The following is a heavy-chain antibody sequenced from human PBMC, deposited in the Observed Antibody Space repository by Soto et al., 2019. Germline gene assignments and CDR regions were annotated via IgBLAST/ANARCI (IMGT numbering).Heavy chain of an antibody. CDR2: IYWDDSK. Sequence: QITLKESGPTLVRPTQTLTLTCAFSGFSLSTSGVGVGWIRQPPGKAREWLAVIYWDDSKHYSPSLRSRLTITKDTSKNQVVITMTNMDPMDTGTYYCAHKGPEDWPLDYWGQGTLVNVSS. V-gene: IGHV2-5*02. D-gene: IGHD3-9*01. J-gene: IGHJ4*02. CDR1: GFSLSTSGVG. CDR3: AHKGPEDWPLDY.